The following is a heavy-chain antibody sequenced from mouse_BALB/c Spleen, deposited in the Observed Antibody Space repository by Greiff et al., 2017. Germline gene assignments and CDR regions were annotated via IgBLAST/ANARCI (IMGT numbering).Heavy chain of an antibody. CDR2: INPNNGGT. J-gene: IGHJ3*01. CDR3: AREGYYGSLAY. CDR1: GYTFTDYN. D-gene: IGHD1-1*01. V-gene: IGHV1-18*01. Sequence: VQLKESGPELVKPGASVKIPCKASGYTFTDYNMDWVKQSHGKSLEWIGDINPNNGGTIYNQKFKGKATLTVDKSSSTAYMELRSLTSEDTAVYYCAREGYYGSLAYWGQGTLVTVSA.